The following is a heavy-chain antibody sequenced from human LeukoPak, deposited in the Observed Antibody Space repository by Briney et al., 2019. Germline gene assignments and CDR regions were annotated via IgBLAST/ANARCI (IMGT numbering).Heavy chain of an antibody. CDR1: GYTLTDHY. CDR3: AKEGYSNGPDP. J-gene: IGHJ5*02. D-gene: IGHD4-11*01. CDR2: INPQNGAT. Sequence: ASVKVSCKASGYTLTDHYMHWLRWAPGQGLEWMGWINPQNGATVYAKKFQGRVTMTRDTPVSTLYMELRDLRSDDTGVYYCAKEGYSNGPDPWGPGSLVTVSS. V-gene: IGHV1-2*02.